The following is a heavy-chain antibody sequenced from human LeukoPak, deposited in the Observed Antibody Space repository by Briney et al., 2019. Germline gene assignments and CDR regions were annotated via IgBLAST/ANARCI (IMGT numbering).Heavy chain of an antibody. CDR1: GGSISSYY. Sequence: KPSETLSLTCTVSGGSISSYYWSWIRQPPGKGLEWIGYIYYSGSTNYNPSLKSRVTISVDTSKNQFSPKLSSVTAADTAVYYCARVDLRYFDWLSTYYFDYWGQGTLVTVSS. CDR3: ARVDLRYFDWLSTYYFDY. CDR2: IYYSGST. J-gene: IGHJ4*02. V-gene: IGHV4-59*01. D-gene: IGHD3-9*01.